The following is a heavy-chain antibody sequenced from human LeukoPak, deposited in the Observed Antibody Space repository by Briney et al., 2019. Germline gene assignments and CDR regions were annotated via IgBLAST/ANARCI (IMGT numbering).Heavy chain of an antibody. V-gene: IGHV3-53*01. Sequence: GGSLRLSCAVSGFAVSNSFMSWVRQAPGKGLEWLSVIFTGGDTYYAGSVKGRFTISRDNSENTLYLQMNSLTAEDTALYYCVKGLTGVPPLEYWGQGTLVTVSS. J-gene: IGHJ4*02. D-gene: IGHD1-20*01. CDR3: VKGLTGVPPLEY. CDR1: GFAVSNSF. CDR2: IFTGGDT.